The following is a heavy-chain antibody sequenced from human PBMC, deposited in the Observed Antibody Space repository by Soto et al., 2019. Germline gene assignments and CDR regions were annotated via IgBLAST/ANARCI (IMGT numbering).Heavy chain of an antibody. CDR1: GFTFSSYA. CDR2: INSNGGST. Sequence: EVQLVESGGGLVQPGGSLRLSCAASGFTFSSYAMYWVRQAPGKGLECVSAINSNGGSTYYANSVKGRFTISRDNSKNTLYLQMGSLRGEDMAVYYCARLRDGYNLDYWGQGTLVTVSS. J-gene: IGHJ4*02. D-gene: IGHD5-12*01. CDR3: ARLRDGYNLDY. V-gene: IGHV3-64*01.